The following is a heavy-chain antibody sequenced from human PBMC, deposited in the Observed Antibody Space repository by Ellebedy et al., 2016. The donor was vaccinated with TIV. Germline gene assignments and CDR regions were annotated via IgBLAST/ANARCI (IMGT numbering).Heavy chain of an antibody. CDR2: TYFRSKWYN. J-gene: IGHJ3*02. CDR1: GDSVSSDTAA. Sequence: SQTLSLTCAISGDSVSSDTAAWNWFRQSPSRGFERLGRTYFRSKWYNDYAPSVKSRIIVNPDTSKNQFYLQLRSVTPEDTAVYYCARDAPFGLDTFDIWGQGTMVTVSS. CDR3: ARDAPFGLDTFDI. D-gene: IGHD3/OR15-3a*01. V-gene: IGHV6-1*01.